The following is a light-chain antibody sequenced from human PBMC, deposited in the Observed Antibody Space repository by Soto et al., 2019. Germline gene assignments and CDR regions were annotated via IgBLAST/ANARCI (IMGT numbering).Light chain of an antibody. CDR1: QTISSW. J-gene: IGKJ1*01. Sequence: DIKITQSPSTLSGSVGDRVTITCRASQTISSWLAWYPQKPGKAPKLLIYKASTLKSGVPSRFSGSGAGTECTRTISRLEPEDFAVDYCQQYGSSTWTFGQGTKVDIK. CDR2: KAS. CDR3: QQYGSSTWT. V-gene: IGKV1-5*03.